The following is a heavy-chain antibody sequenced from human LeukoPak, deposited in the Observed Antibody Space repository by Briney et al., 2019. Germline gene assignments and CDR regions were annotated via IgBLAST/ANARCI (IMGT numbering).Heavy chain of an antibody. D-gene: IGHD2-2*02. CDR2: ISGSGGST. V-gene: IGHV3-23*01. CDR3: AKDSLLYDGYFDY. Sequence: GGSLRLPCAASGFTFSSYAMSWVRQAPGEGLEWVSAISGSGGSTYYADSVKGRFTISRDNSKNTLYLQMNSLRAEDTAVYYCAKDSLLYDGYFDYWGQGTLVTVSS. CDR1: GFTFSSYA. J-gene: IGHJ4*02.